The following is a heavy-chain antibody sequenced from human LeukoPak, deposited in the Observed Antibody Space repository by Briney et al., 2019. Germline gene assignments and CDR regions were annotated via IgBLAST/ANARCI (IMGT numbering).Heavy chain of an antibody. CDR1: GYTFSTRW. Sequence: GESLKISCKASGYTFSTRWIAWVRQKPGKGLEWLGSIYPGDSDTKYSPSFQGQVTISADKSISTAYLQWSGLKASDTAIYYCARLYNDLSYYFYYFMDVWGKGTTVTVSS. CDR3: ARLYNDLSYYFYYFMDV. J-gene: IGHJ6*03. V-gene: IGHV5-51*01. CDR2: IYPGDSDT. D-gene: IGHD5-24*01.